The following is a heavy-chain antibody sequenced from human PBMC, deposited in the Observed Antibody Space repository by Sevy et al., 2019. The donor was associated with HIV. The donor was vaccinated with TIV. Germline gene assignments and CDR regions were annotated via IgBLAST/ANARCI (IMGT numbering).Heavy chain of an antibody. V-gene: IGHV4-31*03. J-gene: IGHJ3*02. CDR3: ARGGLLRASYNYDSSGYYPCAFDI. CDR2: IYYSGST. CDR1: GGSISSGGYY. D-gene: IGHD3-22*01. Sequence: SETLSLTCTVSGGSISSGGYYWSWIRQHPGKGLEWIGNIYYSGSTYYNPSLKSRVTISVDTSKNQFSLKLCSVTAADTAVYYCARGGLLRASYNYDSSGYYPCAFDIWGQGTMVTVSS.